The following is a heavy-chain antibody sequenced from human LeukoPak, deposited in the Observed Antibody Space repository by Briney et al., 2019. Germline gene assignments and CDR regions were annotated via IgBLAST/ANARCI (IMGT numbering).Heavy chain of an antibody. D-gene: IGHD1-1*01. V-gene: IGHV4-34*01. J-gene: IGHJ6*03. CDR2: INHSGST. CDR3: ARRQPWKYYYYMDV. Sequence: PSETLSLTCAVYGGSFSGYYWSWIRQPPGKGLEWIGEINHSGSTNYNPSLKSRVTISVDTSKNQFSLKLGSVTAADTAVYYCARRQPWKYYYYMDVWGKGTTVTVSS. CDR1: GGSFSGYY.